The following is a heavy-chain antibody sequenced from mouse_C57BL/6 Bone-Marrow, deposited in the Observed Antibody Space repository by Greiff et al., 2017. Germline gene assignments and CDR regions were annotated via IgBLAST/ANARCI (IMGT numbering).Heavy chain of an antibody. CDR1: GYTFTSYW. Sequence: VQLQQPGAELVMPGASVKLSCKASGYTFTSYWMHWVKQRPGQGLEWIGEIDPSDSYTNYNQKFKGKSTLTVDKSSSTAYMQLSSLTSEDSAVYYGASYEGYYVDYWGQGTTRTVSS. CDR3: ASYEGYYVDY. J-gene: IGHJ2*01. D-gene: IGHD2-3*01. CDR2: IDPSDSYT. V-gene: IGHV1-69*01.